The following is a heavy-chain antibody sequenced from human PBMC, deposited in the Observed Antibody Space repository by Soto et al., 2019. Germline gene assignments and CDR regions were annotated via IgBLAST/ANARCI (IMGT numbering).Heavy chain of an antibody. CDR2: ISGSGGST. CDR3: AKVQHPYSSSWYYFDY. Sequence: GGSLRLSCAASGFTFSSYAMSWVRQAPGKGLEWVSAISGSGGSTYYADSVKGRFTISRDNSKNTLYLQMNSLRAEDTAVYYCAKVQHPYSSSWYYFDYWGQGALVTVSS. D-gene: IGHD6-13*01. J-gene: IGHJ4*02. CDR1: GFTFSSYA. V-gene: IGHV3-23*01.